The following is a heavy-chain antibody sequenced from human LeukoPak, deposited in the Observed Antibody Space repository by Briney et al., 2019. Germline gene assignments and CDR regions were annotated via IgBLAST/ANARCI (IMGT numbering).Heavy chain of an antibody. CDR1: GVSTSSYY. J-gene: IGHJ5*02. V-gene: IGHV4-4*07. D-gene: IGHD3-22*01. Sequence: PSETLSLTCTVSGVSTSSYYWSWLRQPAGKGLEWIGRIYTSGSTNYNPPLKSRVTMSVDTSKHQFSLQLSSVTAADTAVYYCARASRTYYYDSSGYYHPGNWFDPWGQGTLVTVSS. CDR3: ARASRTYYYDSSGYYHPGNWFDP. CDR2: IYTSGST.